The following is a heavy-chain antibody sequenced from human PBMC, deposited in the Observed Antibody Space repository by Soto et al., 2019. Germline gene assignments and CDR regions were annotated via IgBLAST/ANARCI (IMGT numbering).Heavy chain of an antibody. CDR1: GGSISSSSYY. J-gene: IGHJ5*02. Sequence: PSETLSLTCTVSGGSISSSSYYWGWIRQPPGKGLEWIGSIYYSWSTYYNPSLKSRVTISVDTSKNQFSLKLSSVTAADTAVYYCARNYYGSGSHNWFDPWGQGTLVTVSS. D-gene: IGHD3-10*01. V-gene: IGHV4-39*01. CDR2: IYYSWST. CDR3: ARNYYGSGSHNWFDP.